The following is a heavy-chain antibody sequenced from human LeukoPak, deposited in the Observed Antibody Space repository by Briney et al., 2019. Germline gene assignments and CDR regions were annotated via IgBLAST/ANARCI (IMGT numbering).Heavy chain of an antibody. Sequence: GQSLKISCKGSAYSFTSYWISWVRQMPGKGLEWMGRIDPSDSYTNYSPSFQGHVTISADKSISTAYLQWSSLKASDTAMYYCARHGRLNCSGGSCYVYWGQGTLVTVSS. CDR3: ARHGRLNCSGGSCYVY. V-gene: IGHV5-10-1*01. D-gene: IGHD2-15*01. J-gene: IGHJ4*02. CDR1: AYSFTSYW. CDR2: IDPSDSYT.